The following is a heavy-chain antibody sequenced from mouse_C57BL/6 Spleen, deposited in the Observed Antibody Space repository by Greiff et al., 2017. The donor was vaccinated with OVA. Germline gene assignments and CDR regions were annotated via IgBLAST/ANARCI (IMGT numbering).Heavy chain of an antibody. V-gene: IGHV1-80*01. CDR2: IYPGDGDT. D-gene: IGHD1-1*01. CDR3: ARSPSITTVVEEWYFDV. CDR1: GYASRSYW. Sequence: VQLQQSGAELVKPGASVKISCKASGYASRSYWMNWVQQRPGKGLEWIGQIYPGDGDTNYNGKFKGKGTLTADKSSSTAYMQLSSLTSEDSAVYFCARSPSITTVVEEWYFDVWGKGTTVTVSS. J-gene: IGHJ1*03.